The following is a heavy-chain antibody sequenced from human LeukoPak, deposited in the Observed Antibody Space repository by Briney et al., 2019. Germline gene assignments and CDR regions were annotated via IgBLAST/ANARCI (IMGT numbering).Heavy chain of an antibody. CDR3: ARVLGARDYYYDSGGYYDY. D-gene: IGHD3-22*01. Sequence: SETLSLTCTVSGGSISSSSYYWGWIRQPPGKGLEWIGSIYYSGSTYYNPSLKSRVTISVDTSKNQFSLKLSSVTAADTAVYYCARVLGARDYYYDSGGYYDYWGQGTLVTVSS. CDR2: IYYSGST. J-gene: IGHJ4*02. V-gene: IGHV4-39*07. CDR1: GGSISSSSYY.